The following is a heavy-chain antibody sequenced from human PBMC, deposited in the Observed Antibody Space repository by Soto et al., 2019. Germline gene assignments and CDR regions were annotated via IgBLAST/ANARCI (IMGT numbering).Heavy chain of an antibody. D-gene: IGHD3-10*01. CDR1: GFTFSSYS. V-gene: IGHV3-48*02. CDR3: ARGGFGELFLDY. CDR2: ISSSSSTI. Sequence: EVQLVESGGGLVQPGGSLRLSGAASGFTFSSYSMNWVRQAPGKGLEWVSYISSSSSTIYYADSVKGRFTISRDNAKNKLYQQMTSLREEDTAVYYCARGGFGELFLDYWGQLSLVTVSS. J-gene: IGHJ4*02.